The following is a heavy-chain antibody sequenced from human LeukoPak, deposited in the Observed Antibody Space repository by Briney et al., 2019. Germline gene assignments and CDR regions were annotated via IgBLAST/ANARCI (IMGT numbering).Heavy chain of an antibody. Sequence: PSETLSLTCTVSGYSISSGYYWGWIRQPPGKGLEWIGSIYHSGSTYYNPSLKSRVTISVDTSKNQFSLKLSSVTAADTAVYYCAKDLTAAAGYYFFDYLGQGTLVTVSS. V-gene: IGHV4-38-2*02. CDR2: IYHSGST. J-gene: IGHJ4*02. CDR1: GYSISSGYY. D-gene: IGHD6-13*01. CDR3: AKDLTAAAGYYFFDY.